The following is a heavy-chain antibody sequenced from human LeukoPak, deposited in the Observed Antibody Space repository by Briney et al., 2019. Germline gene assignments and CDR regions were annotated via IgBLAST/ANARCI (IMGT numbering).Heavy chain of an antibody. D-gene: IGHD6-19*01. J-gene: IGHJ4*02. Sequence: ASVKVSCKASGYTFTGYFMHWVRQAPGQGLEWIGWINPNTGATKYRQKFQGRVTMTRDTSTNTPYIELSRLTSDDTAVFYCARDPSIAVSGPSYSFDYWGQGTLVTVSS. CDR3: ARDPSIAVSGPSYSFDY. CDR2: INPNTGAT. CDR1: GYTFTGYF. V-gene: IGHV1-2*02.